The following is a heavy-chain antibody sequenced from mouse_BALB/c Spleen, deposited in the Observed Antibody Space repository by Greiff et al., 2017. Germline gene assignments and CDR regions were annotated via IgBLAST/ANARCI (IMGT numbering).Heavy chain of an antibody. CDR3: ASGLYYGCDSFAY. CDR1: GFSLTSYG. CDR2: IWSGGST. J-gene: IGHJ3*01. Sequence: VMLVESGPGLVQPSQSLSITCTVSGFSLTSYGVHWVRQSPGKGLEWLGVIWSGGSTDYNAAFISRLSISKDNSKSQVFFKMTSLQADDTAIYYCASGLYYGCDSFAYWGQGTLVTVSA. V-gene: IGHV2-4-1*01. D-gene: IGHD2-2*01.